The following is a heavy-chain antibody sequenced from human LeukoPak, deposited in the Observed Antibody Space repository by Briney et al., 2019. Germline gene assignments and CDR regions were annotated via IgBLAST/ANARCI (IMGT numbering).Heavy chain of an antibody. CDR3: VRGVGVSRFNYFDP. V-gene: IGHV3-21*05. CDR1: GFTFSSYG. Sequence: PGGSLRLSCAASGFTFSSYGMHWVRQAPGKGLEWVSYISSSSSYTNYADSVKGRFTISRDNAKNSLYLQMNSLRDDDTAVYYCVRGVGVSRFNYFDPWGQGTLVIVSS. J-gene: IGHJ5*02. CDR2: ISSSSSYT. D-gene: IGHD6-13*01.